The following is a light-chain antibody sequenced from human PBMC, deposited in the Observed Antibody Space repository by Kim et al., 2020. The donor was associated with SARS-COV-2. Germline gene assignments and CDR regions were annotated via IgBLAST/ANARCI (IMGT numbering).Light chain of an antibody. V-gene: IGLV1-40*01. CDR2: ANN. Sequence: QSVLTQPPSVSGAPGQRVTISCTGNNSNIGANSDVHWYQQLPGTAPKLLIYANNNRPSGVPDRFSGSRSGTSASLAITGLQAEDEADYYCQSFDSSLSGWVFGGGTKLTVL. CDR3: QSFDSSLSGWV. CDR1: NSNIGANSD. J-gene: IGLJ3*02.